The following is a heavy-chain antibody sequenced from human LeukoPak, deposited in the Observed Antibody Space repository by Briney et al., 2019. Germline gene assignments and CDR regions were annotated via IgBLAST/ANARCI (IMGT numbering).Heavy chain of an antibody. J-gene: IGHJ4*02. D-gene: IGHD5-18*01. CDR3: ARVKYSYGHFDY. CDR1: GASLRNDF. V-gene: IGHV4-4*07. Sequence: PSETLSLTCTVSGASLRNDFWTWIRQPATKGLEWIGRIYSSGTTNYNPSLKSRVTISVDTSKNQFSLKLSSVTAADTAVYYCARVKYSYGHFDYWGQGTLVTVSS. CDR2: IYSSGTT.